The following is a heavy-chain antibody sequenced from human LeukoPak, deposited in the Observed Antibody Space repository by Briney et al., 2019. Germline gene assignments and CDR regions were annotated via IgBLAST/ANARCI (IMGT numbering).Heavy chain of an antibody. CDR3: AKRPPLQLWSRGGDY. Sequence: GGSLRLSCAASGFTFSSYAMSWVRQAPGKGLEWVSAISGSGGSTYYADSVKGRFTISRDNSKNTLYLQMNSLRAEDTAVYHCAKRPPLQLWSRGGDYWGQGTLVTVSS. D-gene: IGHD5-18*01. J-gene: IGHJ4*02. CDR1: GFTFSSYA. CDR2: ISGSGGST. V-gene: IGHV3-23*01.